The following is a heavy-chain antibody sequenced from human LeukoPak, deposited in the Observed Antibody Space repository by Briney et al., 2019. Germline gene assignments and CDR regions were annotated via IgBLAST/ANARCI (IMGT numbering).Heavy chain of an antibody. V-gene: IGHV4-34*01. Sequence: PSETLSLTCAVYGGSFSGYYWSWIRQPPGKGLEWIGEINHSGSTNYNPSLKSRVTISVDTSKNQFSLKLSSVTAADTAVYYCARGASITMVRGVMLSDYWGQGTLVTVSS. D-gene: IGHD3-10*01. J-gene: IGHJ4*02. CDR3: ARGASITMVRGVMLSDY. CDR2: INHSGST. CDR1: GGSFSGYY.